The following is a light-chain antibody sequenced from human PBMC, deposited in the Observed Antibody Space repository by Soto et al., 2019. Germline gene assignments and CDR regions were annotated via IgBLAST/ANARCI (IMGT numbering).Light chain of an antibody. CDR1: QSVSSSS. CDR3: QRYGSSPLIT. Sequence: EIVLTQSPATLSLSLGERATLSCRASQSVSSSSLAWYQQRPGQAPRLLIYGTSSRATGIPDRFSGSGSGTDFTLTISRLEPEDFAVYFCQRYGSSPLITFGQGTRLEIK. CDR2: GTS. J-gene: IGKJ5*01. V-gene: IGKV3-20*01.